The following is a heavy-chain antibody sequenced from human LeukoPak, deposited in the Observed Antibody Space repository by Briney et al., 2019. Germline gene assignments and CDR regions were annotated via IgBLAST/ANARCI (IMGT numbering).Heavy chain of an antibody. CDR3: ARANVGGYSGFDY. V-gene: IGHV3-53*01. D-gene: IGHD4-23*01. J-gene: IGHJ4*02. CDR2: LYSGGTT. Sequence: PGGSLRLSCSASVFTVSSNYMTWVRQAPGKGLEGVSSLYSGGTTYYADSMKGRFTISRDNSKNTLYLQMNSLRAEDTAVYYCARANVGGYSGFDYWGQGTLVTVSS. CDR1: VFTVSSNY.